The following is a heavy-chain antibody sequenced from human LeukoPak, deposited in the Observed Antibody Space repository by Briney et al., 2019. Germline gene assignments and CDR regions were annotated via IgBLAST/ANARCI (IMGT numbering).Heavy chain of an antibody. V-gene: IGHV3-30-3*01. CDR3: ARAPESYGSGWYGLY. D-gene: IGHD6-19*01. J-gene: IGHJ4*02. CDR1: GFTFSSYS. CDR2: ISYDGSNK. Sequence: TGGSLRLSCAASGFTFSSYSMHWVRQAPGKGLEWVAHISYDGSNKYYADSVKGRFTVSRDNSKNTFFLQMNSLRTEDTAMYYCARAPESYGSGWYGLYWGQGTLVTVSS.